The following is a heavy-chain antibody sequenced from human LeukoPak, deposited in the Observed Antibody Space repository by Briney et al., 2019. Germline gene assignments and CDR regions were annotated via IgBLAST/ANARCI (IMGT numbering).Heavy chain of an antibody. Sequence: ASVKVSCKASGYTFTVYYMHWVRQAPGQGLEWMGWINPNSGGTNYAQKFQGWVTMTRDTSISTACMELSRLRSVDTAVHYCAREWVPSYYDSSGYPETFDYWGQGTLVTVSS. CDR2: INPNSGGT. CDR3: AREWVPSYYDSSGYPETFDY. V-gene: IGHV1-2*04. CDR1: GYTFTVYY. D-gene: IGHD3-22*01. J-gene: IGHJ4*02.